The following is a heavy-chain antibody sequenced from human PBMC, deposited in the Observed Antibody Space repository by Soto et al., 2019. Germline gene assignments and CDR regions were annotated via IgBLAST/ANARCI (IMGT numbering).Heavy chain of an antibody. CDR1: GGSISSYY. CDR3: ARDRTGDYYGMDV. CDR2: IYYSGST. J-gene: IGHJ6*02. V-gene: IGHV4-59*01. Sequence: QVQLQESGPGLVKPSETLSLTCTVSGGSISSYYWSLIRQPPGKGLEWIGYIYYSGSTNYNPSLKGRVTKSVDTSKNQFSQKLSSVPAADTAVYYCARDRTGDYYGMDVWGQGTTVPVSS.